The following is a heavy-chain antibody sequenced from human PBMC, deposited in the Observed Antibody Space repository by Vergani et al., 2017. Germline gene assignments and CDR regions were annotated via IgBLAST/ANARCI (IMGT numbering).Heavy chain of an antibody. CDR3: ARDYNGAADWFDP. Sequence: EVQLVESGGGLVQPGRSLRLSCAASGFTFDDYAMHWVRQAPGKGLEWVSGISWNSGSIGYADSVKGRFTISRDNAKNSLYLQMNSLRAEDTALYYCARDYNGAADWFDPWGQGTLVTVSS. CDR1: GFTFDDYA. V-gene: IGHV3-9*01. D-gene: IGHD1-14*01. CDR2: ISWNSGSI. J-gene: IGHJ5*02.